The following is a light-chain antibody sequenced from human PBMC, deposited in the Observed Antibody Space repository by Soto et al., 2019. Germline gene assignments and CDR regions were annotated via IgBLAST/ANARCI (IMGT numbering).Light chain of an antibody. V-gene: IGLV4-69*01. J-gene: IGLJ1*01. CDR2: VNSDGSH. Sequence: QPVLTQSPSASASLGASVKLTCTLSRGHSNYAIAWHQQQPEKGPRYLMKVNSDGSHRKGDGIPDRFSGSSSGAQRYLTISSLQSEDEADYYCQTWGTGIRVFGTGTKVTVL. CDR3: QTWGTGIRV. CDR1: RGHSNYA.